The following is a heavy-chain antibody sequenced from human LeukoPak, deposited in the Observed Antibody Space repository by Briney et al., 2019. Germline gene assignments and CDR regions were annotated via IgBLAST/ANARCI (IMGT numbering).Heavy chain of an antibody. CDR2: IYYSGTT. J-gene: IGHJ4*02. Sequence: SETLSLTCTVSGGSISSSSYYWGWIRQPPGKGLEWIASIYYSGTTYYNPSLKSRVSISTDASKNQFSLKLSSVTAADTAVYYCTSRGWIVGLVDYWGQGTLVTVSS. D-gene: IGHD3-22*01. CDR3: TSRGWIVGLVDY. V-gene: IGHV4-39*01. CDR1: GGSISSSSYY.